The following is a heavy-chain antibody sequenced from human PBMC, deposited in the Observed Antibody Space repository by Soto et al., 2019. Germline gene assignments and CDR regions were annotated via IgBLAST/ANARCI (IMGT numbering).Heavy chain of an antibody. CDR3: AREVAAAGYFDY. J-gene: IGHJ4*02. CDR1: GGSISSYY. D-gene: IGHD6-13*01. Sequence: SETLSLTCTVSGGSISSYYWSRIRQPPGKGLEWIGYIYYSGSTNYNPSLKSRVTISVDTSKNQFSLKLSSVTAADTAVYYCAREVAAAGYFDYWGQGTLVTVSS. CDR2: IYYSGST. V-gene: IGHV4-59*01.